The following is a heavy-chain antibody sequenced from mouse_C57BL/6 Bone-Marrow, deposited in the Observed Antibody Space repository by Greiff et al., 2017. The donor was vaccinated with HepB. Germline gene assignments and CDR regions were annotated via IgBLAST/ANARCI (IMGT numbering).Heavy chain of an antibody. CDR3: ANWGY. CDR1: GYTFTSYW. Sequence: QVHVKQPGAELVKPGASVKLSCKASGYTFTSYWMQWVKQRPGQGLEWIGEIDPSDSYTNYNQKFKGKATLTVDTSSSTAYMQLSSLTSEDSAVYYCANWGYWGQGTTLTVSS. D-gene: IGHD4-1*01. V-gene: IGHV1-50*01. J-gene: IGHJ2*01. CDR2: IDPSDSYT.